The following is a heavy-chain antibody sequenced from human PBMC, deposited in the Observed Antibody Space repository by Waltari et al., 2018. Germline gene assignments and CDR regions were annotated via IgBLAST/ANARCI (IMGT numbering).Heavy chain of an antibody. J-gene: IGHJ6*02. Sequence: QVQLQQWGAGQLQPSETLSLTCAVYGGSFSGYYWGWIRQPPGKGLGWLGEINHAGNRNYNPSRRSRVTMLIDTSRSQFSLKVNSVTAADTAVYYCVRLEDCSGPGGNCYSGDSFALDVWGQGTTVTVSS. CDR2: INHAGNR. CDR3: VRLEDCSGPGGNCYSGDSFALDV. D-gene: IGHD2-15*01. V-gene: IGHV4-34*02. CDR1: GGSFSGYY.